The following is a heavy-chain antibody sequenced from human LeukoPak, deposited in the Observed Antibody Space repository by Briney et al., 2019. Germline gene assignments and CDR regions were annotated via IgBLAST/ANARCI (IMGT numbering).Heavy chain of an antibody. D-gene: IGHD4-17*01. CDR1: NGSISSGGYY. Sequence: SETLSLTCTVSNGSISSGGYYWSWIRQHPGKGLEWIGYIYYSGSTYYNPSLRSRVTISVDTSKNQFSLKLSSVTAADTAVYYCAPWDYGDPGLDYWGQGTLVTVSS. V-gene: IGHV4-31*03. CDR3: APWDYGDPGLDY. J-gene: IGHJ4*02. CDR2: IYYSGST.